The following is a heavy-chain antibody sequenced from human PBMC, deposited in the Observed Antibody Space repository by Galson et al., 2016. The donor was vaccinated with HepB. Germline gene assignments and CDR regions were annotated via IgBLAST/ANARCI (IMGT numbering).Heavy chain of an antibody. J-gene: IGHJ3*01. Sequence: SLRLSCATSGFTVTNYHLTWVRQAPGKGLEWVSVIYPGDHTYYADSVKGRFTVSRDNSKNTLYLQMNSLSADDSALYYCARPRRQWLVRFDGDALQFWGQGTMVTVSS. CDR2: IYPGDHT. CDR1: GFTVTNYH. CDR3: ARPRRQWLVRFDGDALQF. D-gene: IGHD6-19*01. V-gene: IGHV3-66*04.